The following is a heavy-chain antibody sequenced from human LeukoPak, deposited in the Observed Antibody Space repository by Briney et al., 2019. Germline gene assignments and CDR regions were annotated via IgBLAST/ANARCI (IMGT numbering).Heavy chain of an antibody. CDR2: IIPIFGTA. CDR1: GGTFSSYA. D-gene: IGHD3-9*01. V-gene: IGHV1-69*06. Sequence: SVKVSCKASGGTFSSYAISWVRQAPGQGLEWMGGIIPIFGTADYAQKFQGRVTITADKSTSTAYMELSSLRSEDTAVYYCAARFYAILTGNYYYGMDVWGKGTTVTVSS. J-gene: IGHJ6*04. CDR3: AARFYAILTGNYYYGMDV.